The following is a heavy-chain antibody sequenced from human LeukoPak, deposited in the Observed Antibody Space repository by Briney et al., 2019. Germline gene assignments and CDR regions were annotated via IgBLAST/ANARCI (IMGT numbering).Heavy chain of an antibody. J-gene: IGHJ4*02. CDR2: ISPGGGTT. CDR1: GFTFSNEA. CDR3: TKARSGSSNWALQVFDN. Sequence: GGSLRLSCAVSGFTFSNEAMGWVRQLRGGGLEWVSTISPGGGTTYYAESMKGRFTISRDNSKSTLYLEMNSLRAEDTAVYYCTKARSGSSNWALQVFDNWGQGALVTVSS. D-gene: IGHD4-11*01. V-gene: IGHV3-23*01.